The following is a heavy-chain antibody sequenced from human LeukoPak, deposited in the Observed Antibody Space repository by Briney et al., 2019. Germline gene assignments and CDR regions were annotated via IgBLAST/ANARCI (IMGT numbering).Heavy chain of an antibody. CDR2: MNPNSGDA. CDR1: GYTFTSYD. Sequence: ASVKVSCKASGYTFTSYDINWVRQATGQGLEWMGWMNPNSGDAGFAQKFQGRVTMTRNTSISTAYMELSSLRSEDTAVYYCARGALSTSDAFDIWGQGTMVTVSS. V-gene: IGHV1-8*01. CDR3: ARGALSTSDAFDI. D-gene: IGHD2-2*01. J-gene: IGHJ3*02.